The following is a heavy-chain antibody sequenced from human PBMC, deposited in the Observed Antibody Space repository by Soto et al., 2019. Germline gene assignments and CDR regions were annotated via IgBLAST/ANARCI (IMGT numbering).Heavy chain of an antibody. CDR1: GFTFSNYW. J-gene: IGHJ4*02. V-gene: IGHV3-74*01. Sequence: EVKLVESGGGLVQSGGSLRLSCAASGFTFSNYWMVWVRQAPGKGLVWVSRINNDGTGIRYADSVKGRFTISRDNGKNTLYLQMNSLRFEDTAVYYCGTSPPVPGNDWGQGTLVTVSS. CDR2: INNDGTGI. CDR3: GTSPPVPGND. D-gene: IGHD1-1*01.